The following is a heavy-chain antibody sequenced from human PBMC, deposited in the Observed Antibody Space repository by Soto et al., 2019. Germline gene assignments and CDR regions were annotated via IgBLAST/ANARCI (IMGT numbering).Heavy chain of an antibody. J-gene: IGHJ6*02. CDR2: IIPILGIA. CDR1: GGTFSTYT. Sequence: QVQLVQSGAEVKKPGSSVKVSCKASGGTFSTYTITWVRQAPGQGLEWMGDIIPILGIANYAQEFQGRVTITADKSTTTAYMELSSLRSEDTAMYYCARHSGYGMDVWGQGTTVTVSS. CDR3: ARHSGYGMDV. V-gene: IGHV1-69*02.